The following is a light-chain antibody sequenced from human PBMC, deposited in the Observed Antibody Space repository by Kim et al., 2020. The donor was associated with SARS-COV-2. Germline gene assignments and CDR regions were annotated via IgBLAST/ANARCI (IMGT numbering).Light chain of an antibody. Sequence: DLQLTQSPSTLSASVGDRVTITCRASESIGNWLAWYQQKPGKAHKLLIYLASTLESGVPTKFRGSESGTEFTLTIPILQPDDFATYYCQQYIRFPYTFGQEAKL. CDR3: QQYIRFPYT. CDR2: LAS. V-gene: IGKV1-5*03. J-gene: IGKJ2*01. CDR1: ESIGNW.